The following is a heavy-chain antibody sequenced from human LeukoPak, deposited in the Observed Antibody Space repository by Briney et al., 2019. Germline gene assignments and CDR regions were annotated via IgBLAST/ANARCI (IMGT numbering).Heavy chain of an antibody. V-gene: IGHV4-4*07. CDR2: IYGSGTT. CDR1: GGSISRYY. D-gene: IGHD3-3*01. CDR3: AGSPWASGLSYYYYYGMDV. J-gene: IGHJ6*02. Sequence: PSETLSLTCSVSGGSISRYYWSWIRQPAGKGLEWFGRIYGSGTTNYNPALESRVSLSVDTSKNQFSLKLSSVTAADTAVYYCAGSPWASGLSYYYYYGMDVWGQGTTVTVSS.